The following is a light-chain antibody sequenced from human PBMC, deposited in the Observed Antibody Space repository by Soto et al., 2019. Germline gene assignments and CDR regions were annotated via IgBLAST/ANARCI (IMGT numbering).Light chain of an antibody. J-gene: IGKJ2*01. V-gene: IGKV1-5*03. Sequence: DIQMTQSPSTLSASVGDRVTITCRASQTISSWLAWYQQKPGKAPKLLIYKGSSLESGVPSRFSGSGSGTDFTLTISTLQPDDFATYYCQQYNSYLFTFGQGTKLEIK. CDR1: QTISSW. CDR3: QQYNSYLFT. CDR2: KGS.